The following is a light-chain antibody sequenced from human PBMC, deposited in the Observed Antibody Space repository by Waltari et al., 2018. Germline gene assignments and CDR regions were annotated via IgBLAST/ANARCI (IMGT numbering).Light chain of an antibody. CDR3: AAWDDSLSGV. J-gene: IGLJ2*01. CDR2: RNN. CDR1: SSNIGSNY. Sequence: QSVLTQPPSASGTPGQRVTISCSGSSSNIGSNYVYWYQQLPGTTPQLLIYRNNQRPSGVPDRFSGSNSGTAASLAISGLRSEDEADYYCAAWDDSLSGVFGGGTKLTVL. V-gene: IGLV1-47*01.